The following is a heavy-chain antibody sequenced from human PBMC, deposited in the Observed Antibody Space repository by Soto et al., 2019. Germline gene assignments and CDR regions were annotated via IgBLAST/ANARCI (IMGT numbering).Heavy chain of an antibody. J-gene: IGHJ5*02. CDR2: ISSSGSII. V-gene: IGHV3-11*01. D-gene: IGHD2-15*01. Sequence: GGSLRLSCTASGFTFSDYYMSWLRQAPGKGLEWLSYISSSGSIIYYADSVKGRFTISRDNAKNSLYLQMNSLRAEDTAVYYCARDSSPCSGGRCSINWFDPWGQGTLVTVSS. CDR1: GFTFSDYY. CDR3: ARDSSPCSGGRCSINWFDP.